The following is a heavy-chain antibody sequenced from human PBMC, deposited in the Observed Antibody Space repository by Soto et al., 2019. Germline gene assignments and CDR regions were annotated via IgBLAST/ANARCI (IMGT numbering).Heavy chain of an antibody. D-gene: IGHD2-15*01. CDR3: VRQPGGVATPGDDY. CDR2: MNPDSGDT. Sequence: QVQLVQSGAEVKKPGASVKVSCEASGYPFSAFDINWVRQAGGQGLEWMGWMNPDSGDTAFAQRFQDRITMTSAPSMSTAYMELRRLTSEDTAVYFCVRQPGGVATPGDDYWGQGTLVTVSS. CDR1: GYPFSAFD. J-gene: IGHJ4*02. V-gene: IGHV1-8*01.